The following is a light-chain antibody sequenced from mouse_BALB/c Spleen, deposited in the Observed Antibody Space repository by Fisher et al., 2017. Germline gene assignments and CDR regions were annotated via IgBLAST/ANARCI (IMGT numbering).Light chain of an antibody. CDR2: STS. J-gene: IGKJ2*01. CDR1: SSVSSSY. Sequence: DIVITQTTAIMSASPGEKVTMTCRASSSVSSSYLHWYQQKSGASPKLWIYSTSNLASGVPARFSGSGSGTSYSLTISSMEAEDAATYYCQQWSSNMYTFGGGTKLEIK. CDR3: QQWSSNMYT. V-gene: IGKV4-57-1*01.